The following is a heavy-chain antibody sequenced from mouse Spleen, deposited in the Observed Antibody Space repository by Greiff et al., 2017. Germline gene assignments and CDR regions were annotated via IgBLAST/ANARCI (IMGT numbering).Heavy chain of an antibody. CDR2: ISSGGGST. CDR1: GFAFSSYD. V-gene: IGHV5-12-1*01. Sequence: EVKLVESGGGLVKPGGSLKLSCAASGFAFSSYDMSWVRQTPEKRLEWVAYISSGGGSTYYPDTVKGRFTISRDNAKNTLYLQMSSLKSEDTAMYYCARHPRSTMITDWYFDVWGAGTTVTVSS. D-gene: IGHD2-4*01. J-gene: IGHJ1*01. CDR3: ARHPRSTMITDWYFDV.